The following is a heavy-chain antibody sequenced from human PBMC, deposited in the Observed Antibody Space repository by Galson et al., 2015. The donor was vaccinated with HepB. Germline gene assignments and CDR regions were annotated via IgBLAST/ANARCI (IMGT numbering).Heavy chain of an antibody. D-gene: IGHD6-6*01. CDR3: AALSDSSSSKPHDY. J-gene: IGHJ4*02. Sequence: SLRLSCAASGFTFSSYGMHWVRQAPGKGLEWVAVISYDGSNKYYADSVTGRFTISRDNSKNTLYLQMNSLRAEDTAVYYCAALSDSSSSKPHDYWGQGTLVTVSS. V-gene: IGHV3-30*03. CDR1: GFTFSSYG. CDR2: ISYDGSNK.